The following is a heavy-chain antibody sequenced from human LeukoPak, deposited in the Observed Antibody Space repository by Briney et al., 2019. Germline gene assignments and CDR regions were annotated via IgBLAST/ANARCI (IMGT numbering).Heavy chain of an antibody. D-gene: IGHD1-26*01. V-gene: IGHV3-30*03. CDR2: ISHDGSNK. J-gene: IGHJ4*02. CDR3: ARGSLFDY. Sequence: GRSLRLSCAASGFTFSSYGMHWVRQAPGKGLEWVAVISHDGSNKYYADSVKGRFTISRDNSKNTLYLQMNSLRAEDTAVYYCARGSLFDYWGQGTLVTVSS. CDR1: GFTFSSYG.